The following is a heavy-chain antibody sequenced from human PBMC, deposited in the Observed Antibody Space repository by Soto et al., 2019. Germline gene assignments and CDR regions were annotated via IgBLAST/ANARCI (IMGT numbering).Heavy chain of an antibody. CDR3: AKDSGITMVRGVITRIYYMDV. CDR1: GFTFSSYA. CDR2: ISGSGGST. Sequence: EVQLLESGGGLVQPGGSLRLSCAASGFTFSSYAMSWVRQAPGKGLEWVSAISGSGGSTYYADSVKGRFTISRDNSKNTLYLQMNSLRAEDTAVYYCAKDSGITMVRGVITRIYYMDVWGKGTTVTVSS. V-gene: IGHV3-23*01. D-gene: IGHD3-10*01. J-gene: IGHJ6*03.